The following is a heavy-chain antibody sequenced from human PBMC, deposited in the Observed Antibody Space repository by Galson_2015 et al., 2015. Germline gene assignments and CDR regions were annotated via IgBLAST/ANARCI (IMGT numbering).Heavy chain of an antibody. J-gene: IGHJ5*02. CDR1: GFTFSSYA. Sequence: SLRLSCAASGFTFSSYAMHWVRQAPGKGLEWVAVISYDESNKYYADSVKGRFTISRDNSKNALYLQMNSLRAEDTAVYYCARELTIFGVVGWFDPWGQGTLVTVSS. CDR3: ARELTIFGVVGWFDP. V-gene: IGHV3-30-3*01. D-gene: IGHD3-3*01. CDR2: ISYDESNK.